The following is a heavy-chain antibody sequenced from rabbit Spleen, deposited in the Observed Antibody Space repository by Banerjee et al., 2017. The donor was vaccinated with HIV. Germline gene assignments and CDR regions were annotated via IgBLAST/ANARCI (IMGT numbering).Heavy chain of an antibody. CDR3: GRGSATMTMVITGYYLSL. Sequence: QEQLMESGGGLVKPGASLTLTCIASGVSFSGDSYMCWVRQAPGKGLEWIACIDAGSSGFTYFASWAKGRFTISRNTSLNTVDLKITSLTAADTATYFCGRGSATMTMVITGYYLSLWGQGTLVTVS. V-gene: IGHV1S43*01. CDR1: GVSFSGDSY. D-gene: IGHD2-1*01. J-gene: IGHJ3*01. CDR2: IDAGSSGFT.